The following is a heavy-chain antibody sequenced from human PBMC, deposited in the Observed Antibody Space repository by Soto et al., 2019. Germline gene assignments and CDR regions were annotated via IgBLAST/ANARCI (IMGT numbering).Heavy chain of an antibody. V-gene: IGHV1-69*02. CDR3: AREIAVAGKTSYGFEI. Sequence: QVQLVQSGAEVKKPGSSVKVSCKASGGTFNTYTISWVRQAPGQGLEWMGRIIPILGIAKYAQKFQGRVTISADKSTSTAYMELSSLRSEDTAVYYCAREIAVAGKTSYGFEIWGQGTMVTVSS. D-gene: IGHD6-19*01. J-gene: IGHJ3*02. CDR2: IIPILGIA. CDR1: GGTFNTYT.